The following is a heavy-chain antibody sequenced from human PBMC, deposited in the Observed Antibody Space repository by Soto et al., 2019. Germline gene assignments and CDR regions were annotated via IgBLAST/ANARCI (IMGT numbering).Heavy chain of an antibody. V-gene: IGHV1-18*04. Sequence: QVQLVQSGAEVKKPGASVKVSCKASGYTFTSYGISWVRQAPGQGLEWMGWISAYNGNTNYAQKRKGRVTMPTDTSTSTAYMELRSLRSDDTAVYYCARAYSSGDYYYYGMDVWGQGTTVTGSS. J-gene: IGHJ6*02. CDR1: GYTFTSYG. D-gene: IGHD6-19*01. CDR2: ISAYNGNT. CDR3: ARAYSSGDYYYYGMDV.